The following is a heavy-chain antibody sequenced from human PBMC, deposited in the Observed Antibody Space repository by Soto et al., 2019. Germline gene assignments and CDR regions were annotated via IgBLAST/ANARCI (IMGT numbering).Heavy chain of an antibody. Sequence: GSLRLSCAASRFTFNSYYLSWVRQAPGKGRDGVSAISGSRTTTAYADSVKGRFTISRDNSKNTLYLQMNSLRIDGTAIYYCAKDAGSVCSGGSCSFQAPDHWGQGTRVTVSS. D-gene: IGHD2-15*01. CDR3: AKDAGSVCSGGSCSFQAPDH. J-gene: IGHJ4*02. CDR2: ISGSRTTT. V-gene: IGHV3-23*01. CDR1: RFTFNSYY.